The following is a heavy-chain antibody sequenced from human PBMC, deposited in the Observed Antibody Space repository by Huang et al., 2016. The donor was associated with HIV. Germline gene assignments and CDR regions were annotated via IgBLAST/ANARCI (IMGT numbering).Heavy chain of an antibody. CDR3: ARSRRGGSSLSYYYYLDV. J-gene: IGHJ6*03. Sequence: EVQLVESGGGLVQPGGSLTLSCAASGFTFSDSWMHWVRLVPGKGRRGVARIKGDGIYTNDAGSVKGRFTIFRDNAKSALYLQMNSLRVEDTAVYFCARSRRGGSSLSYYYYLDVWGKGTTVTVSS. CDR1: GFTFSDSW. V-gene: IGHV3-74*01. D-gene: IGHD2-15*01. CDR2: IKGDGIYT.